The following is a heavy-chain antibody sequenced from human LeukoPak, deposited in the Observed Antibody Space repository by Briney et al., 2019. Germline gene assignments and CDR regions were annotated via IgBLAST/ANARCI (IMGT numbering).Heavy chain of an antibody. D-gene: IGHD3-10*01. CDR1: GFTFNTYT. CDR2: ISSNGGST. V-gene: IGHV3-64D*06. CDR3: VKDGASGSHYDY. Sequence: GGSLRLSCSASGFTFNTYTMHWVRQAPGKGLEYVSAISSNGGSTYYADSVNGRFTISRDNSKNTLYLQMSSQRAEDTAVYYCVKDGASGSHYDYWGQGTLVTVSS. J-gene: IGHJ4*02.